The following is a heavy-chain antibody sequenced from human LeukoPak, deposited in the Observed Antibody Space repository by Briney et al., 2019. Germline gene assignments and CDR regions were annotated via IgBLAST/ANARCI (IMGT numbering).Heavy chain of an antibody. V-gene: IGHV4-30-4*08. D-gene: IGHD2-2*01. CDR2: IYYSGST. CDR3: ARVRYCSSTSCSASIIPYYYYYYYMDV. J-gene: IGHJ6*03. CDR1: GGSISSGDYY. Sequence: SETLSLTCTVSGGSISSGDYYWSWIRQPPGKGLEWIGYIYYSGSTYYNPSLKSRVTISVDTSKNQFSLKLSSVTAADTAVYYCARVRYCSSTSCSASIIPYYYYYYYMDVWGKGTTVTVSS.